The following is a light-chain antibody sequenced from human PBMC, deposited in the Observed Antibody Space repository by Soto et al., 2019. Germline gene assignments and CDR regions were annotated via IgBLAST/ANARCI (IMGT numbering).Light chain of an antibody. V-gene: IGLV2-14*03. CDR3: SSYTSSSIVV. J-gene: IGLJ3*02. CDR2: DVS. CDR1: SSDVGGYNY. Sequence: QSALTQPASVSGSPGQSITISCTGTSSDVGGYNYVSWYQQYPGKAPKVMIYDVSNRPSGVSNRFSGSKSGNTASLTISGLQAEDEADYYCSSYTSSSIVVFGGGPKVTVL.